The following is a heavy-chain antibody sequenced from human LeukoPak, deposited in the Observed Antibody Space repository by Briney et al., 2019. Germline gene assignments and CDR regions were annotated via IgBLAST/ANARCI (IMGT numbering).Heavy chain of an antibody. CDR3: ARGEDFGVVNY. CDR1: GGSISSYY. Sequence: SETLSLTCTVSGGSISSYYWSWIRQPPGKGLEWIGYIYYSGSTNYNPSLKSRVTISVDTSKNQFSLKLSSVTAADTAVYYCARGEDFGVVNYWGQGTLVTVSS. D-gene: IGHD3-3*01. CDR2: IYYSGST. J-gene: IGHJ4*02. V-gene: IGHV4-59*01.